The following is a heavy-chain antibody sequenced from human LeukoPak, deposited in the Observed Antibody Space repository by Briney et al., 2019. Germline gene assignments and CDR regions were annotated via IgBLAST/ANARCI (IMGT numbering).Heavy chain of an antibody. D-gene: IGHD3-22*01. CDR1: GGSFSGYY. Sequence: SETLSLTCAVYGGSFSGYYWSWIRQPPGKGLEWIGEIYHSGSTNYNPSLKSRVTISVDTSKNQFSLKLSSVTAADTAVYYCAVGASSGYLTRDYWGEGTLVTVSS. J-gene: IGHJ4*02. CDR2: IYHSGST. CDR3: AVGASSGYLTRDY. V-gene: IGHV4-34*01.